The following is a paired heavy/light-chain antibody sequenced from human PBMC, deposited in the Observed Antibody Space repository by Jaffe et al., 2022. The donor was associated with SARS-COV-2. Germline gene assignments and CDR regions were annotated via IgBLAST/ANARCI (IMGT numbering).Heavy chain of an antibody. V-gene: IGHV3-49*05. Sequence: EQSGGDVVKPGRSLRLSCATSGFPFGDYAVNWFRQAPGRPLEWVAFVRSKAYGEATEYAASVKGRFTVSRDDSKSIAFLQMDRLKTEDTALYFCTRDEEANDRGWYGFDYWGQGSLVTVSS. CDR2: VRSKAYGEAT. D-gene: IGHD6-19*01. J-gene: IGHJ4*02. CDR1: GFPFGDYA. CDR3: TRDEEANDRGWYGFDY.
Light chain of an antibody. V-gene: IGKV1-33*01. CDR3: LQYDNLPYT. Sequence: DIQMTQSPPSLSASVGGSVTITCQASQDISNFLNWYQQKPGEAPRLLIFDASNLETGAPSRFSGSGSGTTFSLTITSLQPEDFTTYYCLQYDNLPYTFGPGTRLE. J-gene: IGKJ2*01. CDR2: DAS. CDR1: QDISNF.